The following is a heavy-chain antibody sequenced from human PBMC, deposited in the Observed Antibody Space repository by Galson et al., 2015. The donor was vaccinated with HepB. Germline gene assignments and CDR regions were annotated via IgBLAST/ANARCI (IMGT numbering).Heavy chain of an antibody. Sequence: SVKVSCKASGYTFTSYYMHWVRQAPGQGLEWMGIINPSGGSTSYAQKFQGRVTMTRDTSTSTVYMELSSLRSEDTAVYYCARDCSGGSCPSGLDYWGQGTLVTVSS. J-gene: IGHJ4*02. CDR3: ARDCSGGSCPSGLDY. D-gene: IGHD2-15*01. CDR2: INPSGGST. CDR1: GYTFTSYY. V-gene: IGHV1-46*01.